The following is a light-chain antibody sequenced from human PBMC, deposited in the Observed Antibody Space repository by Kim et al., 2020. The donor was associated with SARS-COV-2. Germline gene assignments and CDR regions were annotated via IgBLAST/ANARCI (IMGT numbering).Light chain of an antibody. V-gene: IGLV1-40*01. CDR1: SSKSGAGYD. CDR3: QSYDSSLSVVV. CDR2: GNS. J-gene: IGLJ2*01. Sequence: QGVTISCTGSSSKSGAGYDVHWYQQLPGTAPKRLIYGNSNRPSGVPDRFSGSKSGTSASLAITGLQAEDEADYYCQSYDSSLSVVVFGGGTQLTVL.